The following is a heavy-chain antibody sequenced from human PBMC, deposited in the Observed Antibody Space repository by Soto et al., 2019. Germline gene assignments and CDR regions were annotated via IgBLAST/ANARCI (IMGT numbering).Heavy chain of an antibody. CDR1: GFTFSSYG. CDR2: IWYDGSNK. CDR3: ARDGADYYYYGMDV. Sequence: QVQLVESGGGVVQPGRSLRLSCAASGFTFSSYGMHWVRQAPGKGLEWVAVIWYDGSNKYYADSVKGRFTISRDNSKNTLYLQMNSLRAEDTAVYYCARDGADYYYYGMDVWGQGTTVTVSS. D-gene: IGHD3-16*01. J-gene: IGHJ6*02. V-gene: IGHV3-33*01.